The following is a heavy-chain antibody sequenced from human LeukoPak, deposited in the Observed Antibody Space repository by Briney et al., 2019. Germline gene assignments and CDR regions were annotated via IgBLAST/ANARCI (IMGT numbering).Heavy chain of an antibody. CDR1: GGSISGYF. CDR2: IYSSGRT. CDR3: ASYKGGSGSYYKIEARYYYMNV. V-gene: IGHV4-4*07. J-gene: IGHJ6*03. D-gene: IGHD3-10*01. Sequence: SETLSLTCTVSGGSISGYFWTWIRQPAGEGLEWIGRIYSSGRTNYNPSLKSRVTMSVDTSKNQFSLKLSSVTAADTAVYYCASYKGGSGSYYKIEARYYYMNVWGKGTTVTISS.